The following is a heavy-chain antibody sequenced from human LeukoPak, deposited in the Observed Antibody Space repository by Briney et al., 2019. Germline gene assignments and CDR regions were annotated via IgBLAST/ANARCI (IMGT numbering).Heavy chain of an antibody. D-gene: IGHD2-15*01. V-gene: IGHV3-30-3*01. Sequence: GGSLRLSCAASGFTFSSYAMHWVRQAPGKGLEWVAVISYDGSNKYYADSVKGRFTISRDNSKNTLYLQMNSLRAEDTAVYYCARDYGSNYFDYWGQGTLVTVSS. CDR3: ARDYGSNYFDY. J-gene: IGHJ4*02. CDR1: GFTFSSYA. CDR2: ISYDGSNK.